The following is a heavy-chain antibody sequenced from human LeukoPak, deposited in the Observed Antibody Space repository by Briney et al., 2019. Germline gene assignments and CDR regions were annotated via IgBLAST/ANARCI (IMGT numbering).Heavy chain of an antibody. V-gene: IGHV3-66*01. J-gene: IGHJ4*02. CDR1: GFTVSSNY. Sequence: GGSLRLSCAASGFTVSSNYMSWVRQAPGKGLEWVSVIYSGGSTYYADSVKGRFTISRDNSKNTLYLQMNSLRAEDTAVYYCAKDSFPTATAIYYFDYWGQGTLVTVSS. D-gene: IGHD1-14*01. CDR3: AKDSFPTATAIYYFDY. CDR2: IYSGGST.